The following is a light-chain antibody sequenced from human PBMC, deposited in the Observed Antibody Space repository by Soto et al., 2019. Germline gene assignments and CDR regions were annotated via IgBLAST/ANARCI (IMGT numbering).Light chain of an antibody. CDR1: QDISNY. Sequence: DIQLTQSPSFLSASVGDRVTITCRASQDISNYLAWYQQKPGKAPKLLIYAASTLQSGVPSRFSGSGSGTEFTLPVSSLPPEDFATYYCQQLNSRFTFGPGTKVDIK. CDR2: AAS. CDR3: QQLNSRFT. J-gene: IGKJ3*01. V-gene: IGKV1-9*01.